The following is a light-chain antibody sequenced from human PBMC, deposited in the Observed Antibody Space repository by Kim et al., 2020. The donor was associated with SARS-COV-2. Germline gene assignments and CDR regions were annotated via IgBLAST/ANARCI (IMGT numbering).Light chain of an antibody. Sequence: EVVLTQSPATLSWSPGERATLSCRASQGVDSQLAWYQQKPGQAPRLVIYDASDRAPGIPARFSGGGSGTDFTLTISSLEPEDFAVYFCQQRRYWPVTFGQGTRVEIK. CDR3: QQRRYWPVT. J-gene: IGKJ1*01. CDR1: QGVDSQ. V-gene: IGKV3-11*01. CDR2: DAS.